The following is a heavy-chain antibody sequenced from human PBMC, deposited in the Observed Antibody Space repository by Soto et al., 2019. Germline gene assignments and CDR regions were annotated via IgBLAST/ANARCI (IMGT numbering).Heavy chain of an antibody. D-gene: IGHD5-18*01. CDR1: GYTFYSHS. J-gene: IGHJ6*02. CDR2: ISADNSNT. CDR3: ARCIQENCYCGRGV. V-gene: IGHV1-18*01. Sequence: QAQLVQSGAEVKKPGASVKVSCKASGYTFYSHSISWVRQAPGQGLEWMGRISADNSNTKYAQKFRGRVTMTTDTSXRTVYRGLRILRADDTEVYYCARCIQENCYCGRGVGGQGTTVTVSS.